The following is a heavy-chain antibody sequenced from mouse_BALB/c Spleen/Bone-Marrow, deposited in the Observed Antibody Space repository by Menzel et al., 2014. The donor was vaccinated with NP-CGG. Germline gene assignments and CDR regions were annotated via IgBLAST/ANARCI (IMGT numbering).Heavy chain of an antibody. J-gene: IGHJ2*01. CDR1: GYTFTSYW. Sequence: LQQPGSELVRPGASVKLSCKASGYTFTSYWMHWVKQRHGQGLEWIGNIYPGSGSTNYDGKFESKGTLTVDTSSSTAYMHLSSLTSEDSAVYYCTSWDYWGQGTTLTVSS. V-gene: IGHV1S22*01. CDR2: IYPGSGST. CDR3: TSWDY.